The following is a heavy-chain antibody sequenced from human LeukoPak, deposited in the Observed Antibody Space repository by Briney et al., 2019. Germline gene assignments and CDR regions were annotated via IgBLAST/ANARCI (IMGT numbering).Heavy chain of an antibody. J-gene: IGHJ5*02. V-gene: IGHV3-7*03. Sequence: PGGSLRLSCVASGFSFSSYYMSWVRQAPGKGLEWVANIKQDGSEKDYVDSAKGRFTISRDNAKNSLYLQMNSLRAEDTAVYYCASARGIITLGGEGWFDPWGQGTLVTVSS. CDR3: ASARGIITLGGEGWFDP. D-gene: IGHD3-16*01. CDR2: IKQDGSEK. CDR1: GFSFSSYY.